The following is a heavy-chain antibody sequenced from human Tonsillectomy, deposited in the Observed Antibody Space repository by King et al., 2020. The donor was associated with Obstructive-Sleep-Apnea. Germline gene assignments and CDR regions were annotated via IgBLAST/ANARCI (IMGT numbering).Heavy chain of an antibody. V-gene: IGHV3-30*04. J-gene: IGHJ4*02. D-gene: IGHD1-26*01. CDR1: GFTFSNYA. CDR3: ARTTPFDY. Sequence: VQLVESGGGVVQTGRSLRLSFGAFGFTFSNYAMHWFSKAPCEGLEWVAVILYDGTNTYYADSVQGRFTISRDNSKNTLYLQVNSLRAEDTALYYCARTTPFDYWGQGTLVTVSS. CDR2: ILYDGTNT.